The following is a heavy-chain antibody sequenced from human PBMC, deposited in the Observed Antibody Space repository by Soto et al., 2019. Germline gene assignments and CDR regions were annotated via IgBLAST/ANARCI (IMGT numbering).Heavy chain of an antibody. CDR3: ARDSVTTVTPRSFDY. D-gene: IGHD4-17*01. J-gene: IGHJ4*02. V-gene: IGHV3-48*02. CDR2: ISSSSSTI. Sequence: EEQLVESGGGLVQPGGSLRLSCVASGFTFKTYSMNWVRQAPGKGLVWVSYISSSSSTIYYTDSVKCRFTISRDNAKNSLYLQMNSLRDEDTAVYYCARDSVTTVTPRSFDYWGEGTLVTVSS. CDR1: GFTFKTYS.